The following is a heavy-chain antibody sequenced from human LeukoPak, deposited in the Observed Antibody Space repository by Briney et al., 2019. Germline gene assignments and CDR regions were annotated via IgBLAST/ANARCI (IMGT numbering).Heavy chain of an antibody. V-gene: IGHV4-34*01. CDR1: GGSFSGYY. J-gene: IGHJ6*03. CDR2: IKHSGST. CDR3: ARFAPAPNYYYSYYLDV. Sequence: SETLSLTCAVYGGSFSGYYWSWIRQSPGKGLERIGEIKHSGSTNYNPSLKSRVTISVDTSKNQFSLNLSSVTAADTAVYYCARFAPAPNYYYSYYLDVWGKGTTVTVSS.